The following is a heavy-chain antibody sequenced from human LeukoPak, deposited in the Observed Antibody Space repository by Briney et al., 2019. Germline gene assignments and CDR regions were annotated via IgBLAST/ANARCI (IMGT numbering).Heavy chain of an antibody. CDR1: GYTFTGYY. CDR2: INPNSGGT. V-gene: IGHV1-2*02. D-gene: IGHD3-3*01. CDR3: ARGGDTIFGVVIILDY. Sequence: ASVKVSCKASGYTFTGYYIHWVRQAPGQGLEWMGWINPNSGGTNYAQKFQGRVTMTRDTSISTAYMELSRLRSDDTAVYYCARGGDTIFGVVIILDYWGQGTLVPVSS. J-gene: IGHJ4*02.